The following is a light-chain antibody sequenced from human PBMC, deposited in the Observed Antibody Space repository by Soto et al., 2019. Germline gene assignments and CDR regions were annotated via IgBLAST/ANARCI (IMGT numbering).Light chain of an antibody. Sequence: QSALTQPASVSGSPGQSITISCTGTDNDIGTYNLVSWYQQCPGTAPKVIIFYVSSRPSGVSSRFSGSKSGNTASLTISALQAEDEADYYCCSYGGSRPYVFGTGTKVTVL. V-gene: IGLV2-23*02. CDR1: DNDIGTYNL. CDR2: YVS. CDR3: CSYGGSRPYV. J-gene: IGLJ1*01.